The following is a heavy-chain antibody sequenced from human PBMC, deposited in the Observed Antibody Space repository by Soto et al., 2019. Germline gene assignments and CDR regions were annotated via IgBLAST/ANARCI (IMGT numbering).Heavy chain of an antibody. CDR2: IYHSGST. D-gene: IGHD2-8*01. CDR1: GGSISSGGYS. J-gene: IGHJ4*02. Sequence: SETLSLTCAVSGGSISSGGYSWSWIRQPPGKGLEWIGYIYHSGSTYYNPSLKSRVTISVDRSKNQFSLKLSSVTAADTAVYYCARNYCTNGVCYEPLDYWGQGTLVTVSS. V-gene: IGHV4-30-2*01. CDR3: ARNYCTNGVCYEPLDY.